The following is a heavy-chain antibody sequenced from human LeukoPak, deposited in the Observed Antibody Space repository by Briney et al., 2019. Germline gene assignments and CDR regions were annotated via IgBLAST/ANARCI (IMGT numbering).Heavy chain of an antibody. V-gene: IGHV3-30*02. CDR1: GFTFRNYG. CDR2: IRSGGTKK. J-gene: IGHJ6*03. D-gene: IGHD6-13*01. CDR3: ARAAIAAARIYYYMDV. Sequence: GGSLRLSCAASGFTFRNYGMHWVRQAPGKGLEWVAFIRSGGTKKYFGDSVKGRFTISRDNAENSLYLQMNSLRAEDTAVYYCARAAIAAARIYYYMDVWGKGTTVTVSS.